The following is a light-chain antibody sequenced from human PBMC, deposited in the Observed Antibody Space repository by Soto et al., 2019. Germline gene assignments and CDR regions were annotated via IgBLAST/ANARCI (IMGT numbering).Light chain of an antibody. CDR1: SSDVGGYNF. CDR3: SSFTSSDTLVV. CDR2: DVS. Sequence: QSALTQPASVSGSPGQSITISCTGTSSDVGGYNFVSWYQHHPAKAPKLMIYDVSNRPSGVPKRFSGSKSGNTASLTISGLQAEDEAHYYCSSFTSSDTLVVFGGGTKVTVL. J-gene: IGLJ2*01. V-gene: IGLV2-14*03.